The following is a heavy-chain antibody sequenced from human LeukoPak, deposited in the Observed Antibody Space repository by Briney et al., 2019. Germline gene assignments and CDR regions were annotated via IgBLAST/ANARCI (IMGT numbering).Heavy chain of an antibody. V-gene: IGHV3-30*02. J-gene: IGHJ4*02. D-gene: IGHD3-3*01. Sequence: GGSLRLSCAASGFTFSSYGMHWVRQAPGKGLEGVSFIRYDGSNKYYADSVKGRFTISRDNSKNTLYLQMNSLRAEDTAVYYCVKDYDFWSGYYSPTRGYFDYWGQGTLVTVSS. CDR1: GFTFSSYG. CDR2: IRYDGSNK. CDR3: VKDYDFWSGYYSPTRGYFDY.